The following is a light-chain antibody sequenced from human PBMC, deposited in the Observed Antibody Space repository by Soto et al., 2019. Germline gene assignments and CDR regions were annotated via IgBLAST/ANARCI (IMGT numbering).Light chain of an antibody. CDR3: QQYVTSSPRT. J-gene: IGKJ1*01. Sequence: EIVLTQSPGTLSLSPGERATLSCRASHTISSSYLAWYQQKPGQAPRLLMYGISRRATGIPDRFSGSGSGTDFTLTITRLETEDFAVYYGQQYVTSSPRTFGQGTKGDIK. V-gene: IGKV3-20*01. CDR2: GIS. CDR1: HTISSSY.